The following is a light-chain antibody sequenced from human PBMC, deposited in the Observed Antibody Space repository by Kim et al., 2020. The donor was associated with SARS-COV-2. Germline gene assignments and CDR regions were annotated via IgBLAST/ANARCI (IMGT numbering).Light chain of an antibody. CDR2: GVS. Sequence: PGERATLSCRASQRLDGAYIAWYQQKSGQAPRLLIYGVSSRATGIPDRFSGSGSGTDFTLTISTLEPEDFALYYCQQYGGSPLTFSGGTKG. J-gene: IGKJ4*01. CDR1: QRLDGAY. CDR3: QQYGGSPLT. V-gene: IGKV3-20*01.